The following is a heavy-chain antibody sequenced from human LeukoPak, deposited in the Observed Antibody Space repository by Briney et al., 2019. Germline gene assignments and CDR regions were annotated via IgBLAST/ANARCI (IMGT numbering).Heavy chain of an antibody. Sequence: PGGSLRLSCAASGFTFSSYWMHWVRQAPGKGLVWVSRINSDGSSTSYADSVKGRFTISRDNAKSSLHLQMNSLRAEDTAVYYCAAFDFWSDYRGWGQGTLVTVSP. CDR1: GFTFSSYW. CDR2: INSDGSST. D-gene: IGHD3-3*01. V-gene: IGHV3-74*01. CDR3: AAFDFWSDYRG. J-gene: IGHJ4*02.